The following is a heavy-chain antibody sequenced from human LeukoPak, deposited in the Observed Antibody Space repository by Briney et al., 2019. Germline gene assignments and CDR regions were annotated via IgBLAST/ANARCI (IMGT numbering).Heavy chain of an antibody. CDR2: INHSGST. D-gene: IGHD3-22*01. V-gene: IGHV4-34*01. Sequence: SETLSLTCAVYGGSFSGYYWSWIRQPPRKGLEWIGEINHSGSTNYNPSLKSRVTIPVDTSKNQFSLKLSSVTAADTAVYYCASLDSSGRSAADYWGQGTLVTVSS. CDR1: GGSFSGYY. CDR3: ASLDSSGRSAADY. J-gene: IGHJ4*02.